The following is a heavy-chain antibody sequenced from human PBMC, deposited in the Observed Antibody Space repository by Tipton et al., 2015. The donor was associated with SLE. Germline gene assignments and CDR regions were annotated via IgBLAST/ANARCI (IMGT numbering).Heavy chain of an antibody. J-gene: IGHJ3*02. CDR3: AAELLNTFDI. V-gene: IGHV3-30*04. D-gene: IGHD3-10*01. CDR2: ISYDGSNK. Sequence: QLVQSGGGVVQPGRSLRLSCAASGFTFSSYAMHWVRQAPGKGLEWVAVISYDGSNKYSADSVKGRFTIFRDNSKNTLYLQMNSLRAEDTAVYYCAAELLNTFDIWGQGTMVTVSS. CDR1: GFTFSSYA.